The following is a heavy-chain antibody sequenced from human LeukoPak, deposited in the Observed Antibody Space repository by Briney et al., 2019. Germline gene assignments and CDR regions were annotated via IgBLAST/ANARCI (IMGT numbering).Heavy chain of an antibody. CDR1: GFTFSSYS. V-gene: IGHV3-7*01. Sequence: GGSLRLSCEASGFTFSSYSMIWVRQAPGKGLEWVANIKQDGSEKYYLDSVKGRFTISRDNAKTSLFLQMNSLRAEDTAVYYCAREGGYFDWFGTFDIWGQGTMVTVSS. D-gene: IGHD3-9*01. CDR2: IKQDGSEK. J-gene: IGHJ3*02. CDR3: AREGGYFDWFGTFDI.